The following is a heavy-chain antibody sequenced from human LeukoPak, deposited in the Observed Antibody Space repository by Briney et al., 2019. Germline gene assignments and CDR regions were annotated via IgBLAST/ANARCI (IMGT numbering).Heavy chain of an antibody. D-gene: IGHD1-20*01. CDR2: ISSMSTTI. V-gene: IGHV3-48*02. CDR1: GFTFSSYS. CDR3: ARHPLGYNWYFDY. J-gene: IGHJ4*02. Sequence: PGGSLRLSCAASGFTFSSYSINWVRQAPGKGLEWVSYISSMSTTIYYADSVEGRFTISRDNAKNSLYLQMNSLRDEDTAVYYCARHPLGYNWYFDYWGQGTLVTVSS.